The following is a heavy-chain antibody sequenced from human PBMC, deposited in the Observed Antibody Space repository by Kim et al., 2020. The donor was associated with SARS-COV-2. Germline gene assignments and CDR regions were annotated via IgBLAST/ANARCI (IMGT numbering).Heavy chain of an antibody. V-gene: IGHV1-8*01. Sequence: ASVKVSCKASGYTFTSYDINWVRQATGQGLEWMGWMNPNSGNTGYAQKFQGRVTMTRNTSISTAYMELSSLRSEDTAVYYCAISGGSRWHYYGSGSYYNNWFDPWGQGTLVTVSS. CDR2: MNPNSGNT. D-gene: IGHD3-10*01. CDR3: AISGGSRWHYYGSGSYYNNWFDP. CDR1: GYTFTSYD. J-gene: IGHJ5*02.